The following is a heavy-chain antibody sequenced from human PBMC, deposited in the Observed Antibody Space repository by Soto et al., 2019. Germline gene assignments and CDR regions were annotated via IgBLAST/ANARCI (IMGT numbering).Heavy chain of an antibody. CDR1: GGTFSSYA. D-gene: IGHD3-22*01. Sequence: SVKVSCKASGGTFSSYAISWVRQAPGQGLEWMGGIIPIFGTANYAQKFQGRVTITADESTSTAYMELSSLRSEDTAVYYCARSPNYYDSRRTDAFDIWGQGTMVTVSS. CDR2: IIPIFGTA. CDR3: ARSPNYYDSRRTDAFDI. J-gene: IGHJ3*02. V-gene: IGHV1-69*13.